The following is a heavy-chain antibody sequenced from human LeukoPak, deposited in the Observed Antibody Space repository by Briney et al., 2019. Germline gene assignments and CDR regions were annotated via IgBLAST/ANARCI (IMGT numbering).Heavy chain of an antibody. Sequence: PSETLSLTCTVSGGSISPYYWSWIRQPPGKGLVWLGYIYYSGNTDYNPSLKSRVAISVDTSKNQFSLKLSSVTAADTAVYYCARSTGTTMFIDYWGQGTLVTASS. V-gene: IGHV4-59*01. CDR1: GGSISPYY. CDR2: IYYSGNT. D-gene: IGHD3-10*02. J-gene: IGHJ4*02. CDR3: ARSTGTTMFIDY.